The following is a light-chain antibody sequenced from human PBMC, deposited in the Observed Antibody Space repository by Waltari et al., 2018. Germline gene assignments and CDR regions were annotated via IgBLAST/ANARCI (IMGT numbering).Light chain of an antibody. J-gene: IGLJ1*01. CDR3: AAWEDTLNGYV. Sequence: QSVLTQPPSTSGTPGQRVTISCSGSSSNIGTNPVNWYQHLPGTAPKLLIYSNNRRPSGVHGRCPGSRSGHSASLAISGLQSEDEADYYCAAWEDTLNGYVFGTGTKVTVL. CDR2: SNN. CDR1: SSNIGTNP. V-gene: IGLV1-44*01.